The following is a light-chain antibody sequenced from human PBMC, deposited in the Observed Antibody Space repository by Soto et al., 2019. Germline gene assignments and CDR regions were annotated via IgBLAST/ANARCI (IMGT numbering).Light chain of an antibody. J-gene: IGKJ3*01. CDR2: ATS. V-gene: IGKV3-11*01. CDR1: QSIGNY. CDR3: QQRSSWPFT. Sequence: EIVMTQSPATLSVSQGEGATLSCRASQSIGNYLAWYQQKPGQAPRLLIYATSNRATGIPARFSGSGSGTDFTLTISSLEPEDFAVYYCQQRSSWPFTFGPGTKVDI.